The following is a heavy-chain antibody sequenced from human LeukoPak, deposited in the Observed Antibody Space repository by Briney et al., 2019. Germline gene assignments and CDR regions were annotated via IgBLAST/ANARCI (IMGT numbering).Heavy chain of an antibody. CDR1: GGSISSSSYY. Sequence: SETLSLTCTVSGGSISSSSYYWGWIRQPPGKGLEWIGSIYYSGSTYYSPSLKSRVTISVDTSKNQFSLKLSSVTAADTAVYYCASGAVADYKAAFDIWGQGTMVTVSS. J-gene: IGHJ3*02. D-gene: IGHD6-19*01. CDR2: IYYSGST. V-gene: IGHV4-39*01. CDR3: ASGAVADYKAAFDI.